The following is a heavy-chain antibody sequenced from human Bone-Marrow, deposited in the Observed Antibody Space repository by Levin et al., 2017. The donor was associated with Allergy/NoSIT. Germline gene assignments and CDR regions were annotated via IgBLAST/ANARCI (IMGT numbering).Heavy chain of an antibody. CDR3: ARDYYGSGRSWVAFDI. CDR1: GDSVSSRPYY. D-gene: IGHD3-10*01. Sequence: SQTLSLTCTVSGDSVSSRPYYWNWIRQPPGKGLEWIGFISGSGSTNYNPSLKSRVTISVDTSKNQFSLKLSSVTTADTAVYYCARDYYGSGRSWVAFDIWGQGTTVTV. J-gene: IGHJ3*02. V-gene: IGHV4-61*01. CDR2: ISGSGST.